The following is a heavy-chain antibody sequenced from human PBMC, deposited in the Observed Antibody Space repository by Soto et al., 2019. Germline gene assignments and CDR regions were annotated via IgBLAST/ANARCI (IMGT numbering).Heavy chain of an antibody. J-gene: IGHJ5*02. CDR3: ARXTIAVAGTAGFDP. CDR1: GGSVSSGSYY. CDR2: IYYSGST. D-gene: IGHD6-19*01. Sequence: ASETLSLTCTVSGGSVSSGSYYWSWIRQPPGKGLEWIGYIYYSGSTNYNPSLKSRVTISVDTSKNQFSLKLSSVTSADTAVYYCARXTIAVAGTAGFDPWGQGTLVTVSS. V-gene: IGHV4-61*01.